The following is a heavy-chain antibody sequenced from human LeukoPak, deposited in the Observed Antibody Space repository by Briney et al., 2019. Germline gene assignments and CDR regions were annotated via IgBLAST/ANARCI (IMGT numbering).Heavy chain of an antibody. Sequence: PGGSLRLSCAASGFTFSSYSMNWVRQAPGKGLEWVSSISSSSSYIYYADSVKGRFTISRDNAKNSLYPQMNSLRAEDTAVYYCASLSAVAGSFDYWGQGTLVTVSS. D-gene: IGHD6-19*01. J-gene: IGHJ4*02. CDR1: GFTFSSYS. V-gene: IGHV3-21*01. CDR3: ASLSAVAGSFDY. CDR2: ISSSSSYI.